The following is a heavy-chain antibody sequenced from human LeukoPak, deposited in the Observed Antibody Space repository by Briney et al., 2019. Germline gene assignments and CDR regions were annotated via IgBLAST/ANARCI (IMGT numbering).Heavy chain of an antibody. CDR2: IYYSGST. J-gene: IGHJ4*02. V-gene: IGHV4-59*01. D-gene: IGHD2-2*01. Sequence: SETLSLTCTVSGGSISSYYWSWIRQPPGKGLEWIGYIYYSGSTNYNPSLKSRVTISVDMSKNQFSLKLSSVTAADTAVYYCARGQLLSAVDYWGQGTLVTVPS. CDR1: GGSISSYY. CDR3: ARGQLLSAVDY.